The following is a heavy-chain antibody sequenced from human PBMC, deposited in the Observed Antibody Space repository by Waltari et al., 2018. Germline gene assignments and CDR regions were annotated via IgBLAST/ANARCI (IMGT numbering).Heavy chain of an antibody. CDR3: SNSRLNRPDDWYYFDY. J-gene: IGHJ4*02. CDR2: IHGAGNT. CDR1: GFTVSSNY. D-gene: IGHD3-9*01. V-gene: IGHV3-53*01. Sequence: EVQLVESGGGLIQPGGSLRLSCIASGFTVSSNYMSWVRQAPGKGLEGVSVIHGAGNTYYADSVKGRFTISRDTSKNTRYLQMSSLRAEDTAVYYCSNSRLNRPDDWYYFDYWGQGTLVTVSS.